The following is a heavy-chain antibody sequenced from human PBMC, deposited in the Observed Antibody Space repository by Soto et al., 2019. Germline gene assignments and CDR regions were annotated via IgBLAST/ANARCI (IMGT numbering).Heavy chain of an antibody. CDR2: IYYAGST. D-gene: IGHD6-13*01. V-gene: IGHV4-59*02. Sequence: SETLSLTCTVSGDSVNNYYWSWIRQPPGKRLEWIGCIYYAGSTTYNPSLETRVTMSVDTSKNQFSLKLNSVNAADTAVYYCAKYRRTEAEGFTLDYWGRGTLVTVSS. CDR3: AKYRRTEAEGFTLDY. J-gene: IGHJ4*02. CDR1: GDSVNNYY.